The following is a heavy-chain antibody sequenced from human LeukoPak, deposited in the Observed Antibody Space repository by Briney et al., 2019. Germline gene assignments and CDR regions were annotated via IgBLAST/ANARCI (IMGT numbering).Heavy chain of an antibody. CDR1: GGSISSYY. Sequence: SETLSLTCTVSGGSISSYYWSWIRQPAGKGLEWIGRIYTSGSTNYNPSLKSRVTMSVDTSKNQFSLELSSVTAADTAVYYCARSTTVTPSDYYYYMDVWGKGTTVTVSS. CDR2: IYTSGST. CDR3: ARSTTVTPSDYYYYMDV. J-gene: IGHJ6*03. D-gene: IGHD4-17*01. V-gene: IGHV4-4*07.